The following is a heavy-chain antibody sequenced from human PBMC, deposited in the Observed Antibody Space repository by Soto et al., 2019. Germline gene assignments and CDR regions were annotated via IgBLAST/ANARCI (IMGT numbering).Heavy chain of an antibody. CDR2: ISPICGTA. CDR3: ARAIVGPTTTGWLEP. CDR1: GRPFSMYA. D-gene: IGHD1-26*01. V-gene: IGHV1-69*13. Sequence: SVKVSSEASGRPFSMYALNCALQAPEQGLEWIGGISPICGTANYVQKGQGRGTSTADEATGTAYMELSSLRFEDTAVYYCARAIVGPTTTGWLEPWGQGTL. J-gene: IGHJ5*02.